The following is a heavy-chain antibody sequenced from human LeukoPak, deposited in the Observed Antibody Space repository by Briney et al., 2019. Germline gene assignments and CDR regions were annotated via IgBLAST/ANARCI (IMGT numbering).Heavy chain of an antibody. Sequence: GGSLRLSCAASGFSFSNYTMIWVRQAPGKGPEYVSSISNNGAAKFYADSVKGRFTISRGNPMDTLYLQMNSLRAEDTAVYYCAKGITMIVVVTSVDYWGQGTLVTVSS. CDR1: GFSFSNYT. D-gene: IGHD3-22*01. CDR2: ISNNGAAK. V-gene: IGHV3-23*01. CDR3: AKGITMIVVVTSVDY. J-gene: IGHJ4*02.